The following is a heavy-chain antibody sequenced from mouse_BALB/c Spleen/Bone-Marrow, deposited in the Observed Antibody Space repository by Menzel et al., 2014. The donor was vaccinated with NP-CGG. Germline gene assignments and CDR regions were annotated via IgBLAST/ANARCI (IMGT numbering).Heavy chain of an antibody. J-gene: IGHJ3*01. CDR2: IRNKANGYTT. CDR1: GFTFTDYY. CDR3: ARDHGNYVRFAY. V-gene: IGHV7-3*02. Sequence: EVKLVEFGGGLVQPGGSLRLSCATSGFTFTDYYMSWVRQPPGKALEWLGFIRNKANGYTTEYSASVKGRFTISRDNSQSILYPQMNTLRAEDSATYYCARDHGNYVRFAYWGQGTLVTVSA. D-gene: IGHD2-1*01.